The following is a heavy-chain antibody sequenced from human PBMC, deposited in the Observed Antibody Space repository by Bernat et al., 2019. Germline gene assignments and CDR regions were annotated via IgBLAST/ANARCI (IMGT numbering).Heavy chain of an antibody. Sequence: EVQLVESGGGLVQPGGSLRLSCAASGFTFSSYAMHWVRQAPGKGLEYVSAISSNGGSTYYANSVKGRFTISRDNSKNTLYLQMGSLRAEDMAVYYCARSSSSYYYYMDVWAKGPRSPSP. CDR3: ARSSSSYYYYMDV. J-gene: IGHJ6*03. CDR1: GFTFSSYA. V-gene: IGHV3-64*01. CDR2: ISSNGGST. D-gene: IGHD6-6*01.